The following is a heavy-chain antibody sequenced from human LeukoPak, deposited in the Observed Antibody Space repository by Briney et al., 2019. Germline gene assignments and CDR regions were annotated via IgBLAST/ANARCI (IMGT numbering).Heavy chain of an antibody. J-gene: IGHJ4*02. CDR3: ARQSPPPGATAFDY. CDR1: GGSISSSSYY. V-gene: IGHV4-39*01. CDR2: IYYSGST. Sequence: PSETLSLTCTVSGGSISSSSYYWGWIRQPPGKGLEWIGSIYYSGSTYYNPSLKSRVTISVDTSKNQFSLKLSSVTAADTAVYYCARQSPPPGATAFDYWGQGTLAIVSS. D-gene: IGHD1-26*01.